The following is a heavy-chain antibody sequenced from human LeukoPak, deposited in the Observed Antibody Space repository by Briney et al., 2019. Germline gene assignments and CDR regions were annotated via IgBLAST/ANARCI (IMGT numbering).Heavy chain of an antibody. Sequence: GASVKVSCKASGYTFSSYGISWVRQAPGQGLEWMGWISAYNGNIKYAQKFQGRVTMTTDTSTSTAYMELRSLRSDDTAMYFCARDDLDCSGGTCYPDDFWGQGTLVTASS. V-gene: IGHV1-18*01. CDR2: ISAYNGNI. CDR3: ARDDLDCSGGTCYPDDF. CDR1: GYTFSSYG. J-gene: IGHJ4*02. D-gene: IGHD2-15*01.